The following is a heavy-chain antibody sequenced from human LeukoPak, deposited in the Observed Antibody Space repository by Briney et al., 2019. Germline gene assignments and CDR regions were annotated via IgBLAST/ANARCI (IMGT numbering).Heavy chain of an antibody. J-gene: IGHJ3*02. D-gene: IGHD3-22*01. Sequence: SETLSLTCIVSGGSINSYYWGWIRQPPGKGLEWIGSIYYSGSTKYNPSLKSRVTISVDTSKSQFSLKLNSVTAADTAVYYCARHDDHYNSDDAFDIWGQGTMVTVSS. CDR2: IYYSGST. CDR1: GGSINSYY. CDR3: ARHDDHYNSDDAFDI. V-gene: IGHV4-59*08.